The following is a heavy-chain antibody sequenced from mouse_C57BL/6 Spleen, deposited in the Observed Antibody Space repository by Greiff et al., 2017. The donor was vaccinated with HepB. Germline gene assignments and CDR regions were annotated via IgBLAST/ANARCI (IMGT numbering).Heavy chain of an antibody. J-gene: IGHJ2*01. Sequence: QVQLKQSGAELVRPGTSVKLSCKASGYTFTSYWMHWVKQRPGQGLEWIGVIDPSDSYTNYNQKFKGKATLTVDTSSSTAYMQLSSLTSEDSAVYYCARPNPYFDYWGQGTTLTVSS. CDR2: IDPSDSYT. CDR3: ARPNPYFDY. V-gene: IGHV1-59*01. CDR1: GYTFTSYW.